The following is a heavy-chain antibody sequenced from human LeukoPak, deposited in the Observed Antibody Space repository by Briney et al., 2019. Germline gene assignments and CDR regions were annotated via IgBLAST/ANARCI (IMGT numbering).Heavy chain of an antibody. J-gene: IGHJ6*03. CDR1: GGSFSGYY. V-gene: IGHV4-34*01. CDR2: INHSGST. D-gene: IGHD5-18*01. CDR3: ARGRGYSYGWGGYYYYYMDV. Sequence: SETLSLTCAVYGGSFSGYYWSWIRQPPGKGLEWIGEINHSGSTNYNPSLKSRVTISVDTSKNQFSLKLSSVTAADMAVYYCARGRGYSYGWGGYYYYYMDVWGKGTTVTVSS.